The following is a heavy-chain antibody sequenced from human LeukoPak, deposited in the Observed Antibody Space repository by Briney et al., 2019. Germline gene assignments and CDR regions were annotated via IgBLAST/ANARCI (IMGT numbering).Heavy chain of an antibody. J-gene: IGHJ4*02. Sequence: GGSLRLSCAVSGLTFNNYAMSWVRQAPGKGLEWVSGISGRGASKYYADSVKGRFTISRDNSKNTLFLQMNSLRAEDTAMYYCATQGKFFYDDHYWGQGTLVTVSS. D-gene: IGHD2/OR15-2a*01. CDR2: ISGRGASK. V-gene: IGHV3-23*01. CDR1: GLTFNNYA. CDR3: ATQGKFFYDDHY.